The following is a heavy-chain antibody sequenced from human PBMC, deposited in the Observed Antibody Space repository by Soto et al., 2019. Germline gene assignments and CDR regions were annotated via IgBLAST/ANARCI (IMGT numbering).Heavy chain of an antibody. CDR1: GYTFTSYG. CDR2: ISAYNGNT. D-gene: IGHD3-3*01. J-gene: IGHJ4*02. V-gene: IGHV1-18*01. Sequence: ASVKVSCKASGYTFTSYGISRVRQAPGQGLEWMGWISAYNGNTNYAQKLQGRVTMTTDTSTSTAYMELRSLRSDDTAVYYCATSNTIFGVVPYYFDYWGQGTLVTVSS. CDR3: ATSNTIFGVVPYYFDY.